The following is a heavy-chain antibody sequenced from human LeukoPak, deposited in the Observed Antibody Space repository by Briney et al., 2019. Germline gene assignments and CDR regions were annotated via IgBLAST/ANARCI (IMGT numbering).Heavy chain of an antibody. CDR1: GGTFSSYA. CDR3: ARDGPYSSSWYVSTSTYYFDY. D-gene: IGHD6-13*01. CDR2: IIPIFGTA. V-gene: IGHV1-69*05. Sequence: SVKVSCKASGGTFSSYAISWVRQAPGQGLEWMGRIIPIFGTANYAQKFQGRVTITTDESTSTAYMELSSLRSEDTAVDYCARDGPYSSSWYVSTSTYYFDYWGQGTLVTVSS. J-gene: IGHJ4*02.